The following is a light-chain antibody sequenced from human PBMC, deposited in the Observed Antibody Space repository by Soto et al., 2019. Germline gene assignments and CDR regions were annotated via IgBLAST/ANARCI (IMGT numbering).Light chain of an antibody. J-gene: IGKJ5*01. Sequence: EIVMTQSPATLSVSPGERATLSCRASQSISSNLAWYQQRPGQAPRLLIYGATTRATGVPVRFSGSGSGTEFTLTISSLQSEDFAVYYCQQYNDWPPITFGQGTRLEIK. CDR3: QQYNDWPPIT. V-gene: IGKV3-15*01. CDR1: QSISSN. CDR2: GAT.